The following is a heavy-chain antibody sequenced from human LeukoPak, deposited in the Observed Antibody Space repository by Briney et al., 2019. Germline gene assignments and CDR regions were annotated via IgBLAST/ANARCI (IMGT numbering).Heavy chain of an antibody. CDR3: ARSSGYSYEFDY. J-gene: IGHJ4*02. D-gene: IGHD5-18*01. CDR1: GGSISPYY. CDR2: IYYSGST. Sequence: TSETLSLTCIVSGGSISPYYWSWIRQPPGSGLEWIAYIYYSGSTSYNPSLKSRVAISVDTSKNQFSLKLSSVTAADTAVYYCARSSGYSYEFDYWGQGTLVTVSS. V-gene: IGHV4-59*01.